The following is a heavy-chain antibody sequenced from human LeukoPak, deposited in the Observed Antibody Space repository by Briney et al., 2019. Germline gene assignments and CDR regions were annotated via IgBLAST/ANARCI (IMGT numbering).Heavy chain of an antibody. V-gene: IGHV3-9*01. CDR2: ISWNSGSI. Sequence: GGSLRLSCAASGFTFSSYAMHWVRQAPGKGLEWVSGISWNSGSIGYADSVKGRFTISRDNAKNSLYLQMNSLRAEDTALYYCAKVFEPTFPGIAVAGDAFDIWGQGTMVTVSS. D-gene: IGHD6-19*01. J-gene: IGHJ3*02. CDR1: GFTFSSYA. CDR3: AKVFEPTFPGIAVAGDAFDI.